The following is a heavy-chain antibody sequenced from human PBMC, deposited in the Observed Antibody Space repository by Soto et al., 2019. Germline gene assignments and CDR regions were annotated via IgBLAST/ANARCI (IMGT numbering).Heavy chain of an antibody. CDR2: ISGSGGST. CDR3: AKAKESSGWYMGHYFDY. J-gene: IGHJ4*02. D-gene: IGHD6-19*01. V-gene: IGHV3-23*01. CDR1: GFTFSSYA. Sequence: EVQLLESGGGLVQPGGSLRLSCAASGFTFSSYAMSWVRQAPGKGLEWVSAISGSGGSTYYADSVKGRFTISRDNSKNTLYLKMNSLRAEDTAVYYCAKAKESSGWYMGHYFDYWGQGTLVTVSS.